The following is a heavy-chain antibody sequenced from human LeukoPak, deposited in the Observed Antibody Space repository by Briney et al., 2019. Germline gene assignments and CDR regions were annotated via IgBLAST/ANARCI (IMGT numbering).Heavy chain of an antibody. D-gene: IGHD1-26*01. J-gene: IGHJ5*02. CDR3: ASSGYGNSGSYYGNWFDP. CDR1: SGSISTSNYY. Sequence: SETLSLTCTVSSGSISTSNYYWGWVRQPPGKALEWIGNIYYSGSTYYNPSLKSRVTISVDTSKNQFSLKLSSVTAADTAVYYCASSGYGNSGSYYGNWFDPWGQGTLVTVSS. CDR2: IYYSGST. V-gene: IGHV4-39*01.